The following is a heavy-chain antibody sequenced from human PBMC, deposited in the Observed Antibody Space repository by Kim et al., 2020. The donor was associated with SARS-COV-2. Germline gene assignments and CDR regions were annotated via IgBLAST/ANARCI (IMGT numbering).Heavy chain of an antibody. CDR2: IYPGDSAT. CDR3: ARPLAAAGNGMTWVES. J-gene: IGHJ4*02. V-gene: IGHV5-51*01. Sequence: GESLKISCKGSGYSFTSYWIGWVRQMPGKGLEWMGIIYPGDSATRYSPSFQGQVTISADKSISTAYLQWSSLKASDTAMYYCARPLAAAGNGMTWVESWGQGTLVTVSS. D-gene: IGHD6-13*01. CDR1: GYSFTSYW.